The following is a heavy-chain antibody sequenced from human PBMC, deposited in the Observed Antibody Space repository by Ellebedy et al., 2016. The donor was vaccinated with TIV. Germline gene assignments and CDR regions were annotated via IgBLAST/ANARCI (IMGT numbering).Heavy chain of an antibody. D-gene: IGHD2-21*02. CDR2: IYYSGST. CDR1: GGYLRTYY. Sequence: SETLSLTXTVSGGYLRTYYWSWIRQSPGKGLEWIGYIYYSGSTDYNPSLKSRVTISVDTSKNQFSLNLTSVTAADTALYYCARALAGSKKVTYHFGVDVWGQGTTVTVS. CDR3: ARALAGSKKVTYHFGVDV. J-gene: IGHJ6*02. V-gene: IGHV4-59*01.